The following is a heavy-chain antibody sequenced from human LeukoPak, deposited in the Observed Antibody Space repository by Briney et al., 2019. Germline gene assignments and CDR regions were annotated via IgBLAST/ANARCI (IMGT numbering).Heavy chain of an antibody. Sequence: ASVKVSCKASGGTFSNYAISWVRQAPGQGLEWMGGIIPIFGTANYAQKFQGRVTITTDESTSTAYMELSSLRSEDTAVYYCASQWGQLLKKRYWFDPWGQGTLVTVSS. CDR3: ASQWGQLLKKRYWFDP. CDR1: GGTFSNYA. V-gene: IGHV1-69*05. D-gene: IGHD2-15*01. J-gene: IGHJ5*02. CDR2: IIPIFGTA.